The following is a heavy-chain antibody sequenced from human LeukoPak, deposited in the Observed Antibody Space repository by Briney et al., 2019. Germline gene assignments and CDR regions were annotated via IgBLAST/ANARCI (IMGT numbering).Heavy chain of an antibody. CDR1: GYSFTSYW. V-gene: IGHV5-51*01. CDR2: IYPGDSDT. J-gene: IGHJ4*02. D-gene: IGHD3-22*01. CDR3: ARHVNYDSSGYYPPSFGY. Sequence: GESLKISCKDSGYSFTSYWIGWVRQMPGKGLEWMGIIYPGDSDTRYSPSFQGQVTISADKSISTAYLQWSSLKASDTATYYCARHVNYDSSGYYPPSFGYWGQGTLVTVSS.